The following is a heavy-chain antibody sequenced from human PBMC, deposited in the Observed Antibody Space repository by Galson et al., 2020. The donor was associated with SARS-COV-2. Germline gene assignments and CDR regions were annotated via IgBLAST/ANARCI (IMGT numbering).Heavy chain of an antibody. D-gene: IGHD3-16*01. Sequence: SETLSLTCTVSGGSIPSSRYYWGWIRQPPGKGPEWIGGIYYGGSTYYNPSLKSRVTISVDTSKNQFSLGVSSVTAADTAVYYCARVGGHTDVYYYNYHVDVWGKGTAVTVSS. CDR2: IYYGGST. CDR1: GGSIPSSRYY. V-gene: IGHV4-39*07. J-gene: IGHJ6*03. CDR3: ARVGGHTDVYYYNYHVDV.